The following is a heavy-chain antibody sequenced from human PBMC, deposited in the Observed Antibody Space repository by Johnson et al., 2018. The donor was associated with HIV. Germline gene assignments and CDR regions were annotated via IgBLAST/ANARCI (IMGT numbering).Heavy chain of an antibody. Sequence: QVQLVESGGGVVQPGRSLRLSCAASGFTFSSYGMHWVRQAPGKGLEWVAVISYDGSNKYYADSVKGRFTISRDNSKNTLYLQMNSLRAEDTAVYYCARSGPNWAFDFWGRGTMVTVSS. CDR3: ARSGPNWAFDF. CDR2: ISYDGSNK. D-gene: IGHD1-1*01. J-gene: IGHJ3*01. CDR1: GFTFSSYG. V-gene: IGHV3-30*03.